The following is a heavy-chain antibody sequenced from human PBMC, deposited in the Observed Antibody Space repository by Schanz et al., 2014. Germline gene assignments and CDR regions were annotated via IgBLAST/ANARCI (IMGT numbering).Heavy chain of an antibody. J-gene: IGHJ4*02. CDR2: MSYDGSIK. CDR1: GFTLSSYA. Sequence: QVQMVESGGGVVQPGRSLRLSCAAYGFTLSSYAMHWVRQAPGKGLEWVAAMSYDGSIKYYGDSVKGRFTMSRDNAKISLYLQMNSLRVEDTAVYYCAKDLLYGAPMPLNHLDYWGQGTLVTVSS. V-gene: IGHV3-33*03. D-gene: IGHD2-2*01. CDR3: AKDLLYGAPMPLNHLDY.